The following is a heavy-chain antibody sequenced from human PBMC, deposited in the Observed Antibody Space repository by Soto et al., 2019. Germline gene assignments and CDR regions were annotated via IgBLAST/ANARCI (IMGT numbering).Heavy chain of an antibody. CDR2: IDPSDSYT. CDR3: ARHSSSWYLYYYSGMDV. CDR1: GYSFTSYW. Sequence: PGESLKISCKGSGYSFTSYWISWVRQMPGKGLEWMGRIDPSDSYTNYSPSFQGHVTISADKSISTAYLQWSSLKASDTAMYYCARHSSSWYLYYYSGMDVWGQGTTVTVS. V-gene: IGHV5-10-1*01. J-gene: IGHJ6*02. D-gene: IGHD6-13*01.